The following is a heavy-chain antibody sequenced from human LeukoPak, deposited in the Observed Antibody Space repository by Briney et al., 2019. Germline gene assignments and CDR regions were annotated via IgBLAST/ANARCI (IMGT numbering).Heavy chain of an antibody. Sequence: SETLSLTCAVSGGSISSGGYSWSWIRQPPGKGLEWIGYIYHSGSTYYNPSLKSRVTISVDRSKNQSSLKLSSVTAADTAVYYCARGRREYYYGSGSPFPDYWGQGTLVTVSS. V-gene: IGHV4-30-2*01. CDR3: ARGRREYYYGSGSPFPDY. J-gene: IGHJ4*02. CDR2: IYHSGST. D-gene: IGHD3-10*01. CDR1: GGSISSGGYS.